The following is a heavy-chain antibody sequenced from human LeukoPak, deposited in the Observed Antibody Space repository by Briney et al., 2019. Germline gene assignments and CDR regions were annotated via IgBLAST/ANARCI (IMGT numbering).Heavy chain of an antibody. D-gene: IGHD6-19*01. J-gene: IGHJ2*01. CDR2: ISYDGNNK. CDR1: GFTFSSYA. V-gene: IGHV3-30-3*01. Sequence: GGSLRLSCAASGFTFSSYAMHWVRQAPGKGLEWVAVISYDGNNKYYADSVKGRFTISRDNSKNTLYLQMDSLRAEDTAVYYCARGSGRYWYFDLWGRGTLVTVSS. CDR3: ARGSGRYWYFDL.